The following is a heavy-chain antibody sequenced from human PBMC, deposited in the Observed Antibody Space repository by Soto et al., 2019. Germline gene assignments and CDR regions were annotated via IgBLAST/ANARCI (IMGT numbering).Heavy chain of an antibody. J-gene: IGHJ6*02. V-gene: IGHV4-39*01. CDR2: FHYSGRT. CDR1: GGSIRSGPYS. CDR3: ARLAGYCSGTSCYGYYGMDV. D-gene: IGHD2-2*01. Sequence: SETLSHTCSVSGGSIRSGPYSWGWIRQPPGKGLEWIGTFHYSGRTYYSPSLESRVTISVDTSKNQFSLKVSSVTAADTAVFYCARLAGYCSGTSCYGYYGMDVWGQGTTVT.